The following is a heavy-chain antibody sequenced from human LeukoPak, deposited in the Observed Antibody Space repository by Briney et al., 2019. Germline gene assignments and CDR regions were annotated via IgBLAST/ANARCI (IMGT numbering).Heavy chain of an antibody. Sequence: SETLSLTCTVSGGSISSYYWSWIRQPPGKGLEWIGYIYTSGSTNYNPSLKSRVTISVDTSKNQFSLKLSSVTAADTAVYYCARQTYYYDSSGLGPHYYFDYWGQGTLVTVSS. D-gene: IGHD3-22*01. J-gene: IGHJ4*02. V-gene: IGHV4-4*09. CDR1: GGSISSYY. CDR2: IYTSGST. CDR3: ARQTYYYDSSGLGPHYYFDY.